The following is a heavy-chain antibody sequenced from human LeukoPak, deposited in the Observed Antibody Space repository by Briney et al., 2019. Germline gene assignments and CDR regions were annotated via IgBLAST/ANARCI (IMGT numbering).Heavy chain of an antibody. CDR1: GYSISSGYY. Sequence: SETLSLTCTVSGYSISSGYYWGWIRPPPGKGLEWIGSIYHSGSTYYNPSLKSRVTISVDTSKNQFSLKLSSVTAADSAVYYCARDGTWRDGYNTFPFDYWGQGTLVIVSS. D-gene: IGHD5-24*01. J-gene: IGHJ4*02. CDR3: ARDGTWRDGYNTFPFDY. CDR2: IYHSGST. V-gene: IGHV4-38-2*02.